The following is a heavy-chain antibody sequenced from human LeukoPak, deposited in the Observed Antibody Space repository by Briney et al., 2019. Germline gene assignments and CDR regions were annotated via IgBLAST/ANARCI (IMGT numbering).Heavy chain of an antibody. J-gene: IGHJ4*02. D-gene: IGHD6-13*01. Sequence: ASVKVSCKASGYTFTGYYMHWVRQAPGQGLEWMGWINPNSGGTNYAQKFQGRVTMPRDTSISTAYMELSRLRSDDTAVYYCARASGIAAAGSSWGQGTLVTVSS. CDR2: INPNSGGT. CDR1: GYTFTGYY. CDR3: ARASGIAAAGSS. V-gene: IGHV1-2*02.